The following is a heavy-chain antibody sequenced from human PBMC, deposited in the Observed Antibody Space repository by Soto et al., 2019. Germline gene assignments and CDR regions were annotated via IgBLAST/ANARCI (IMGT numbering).Heavy chain of an antibody. CDR3: ARGFGVGYCSGGSCYSSFDY. V-gene: IGHV4-59*01. CDR1: GGSISSYY. J-gene: IGHJ4*02. D-gene: IGHD2-15*01. Sequence: PSETLSLTCTVSGGSISSYYWSWIRQPPGKGLEWIGYIYYSGSTNYNPSLKSRVTISVDTSKNQFSLKLISVTAADTAVYYCARGFGVGYCSGGSCYSSFDYWGQGTLVTVS. CDR2: IYYSGST.